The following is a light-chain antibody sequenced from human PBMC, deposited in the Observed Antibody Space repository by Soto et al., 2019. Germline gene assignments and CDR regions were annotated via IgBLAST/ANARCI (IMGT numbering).Light chain of an antibody. J-gene: IGKJ1*01. CDR2: KVS. CDR1: QSLVHSDGNTY. V-gene: IGKV2-30*02. CDR3: MQATYWPWT. Sequence: DVVLTQSPLSLPVTLGQPASISCRSSQSLVHSDGNTYLSWFQQRPVQSPRRLIYKVSNWDSGVPDRFSGSGSGTDFTLKISRVEAEDVGFYYCMQATYWPWTFGQGTQVEIK.